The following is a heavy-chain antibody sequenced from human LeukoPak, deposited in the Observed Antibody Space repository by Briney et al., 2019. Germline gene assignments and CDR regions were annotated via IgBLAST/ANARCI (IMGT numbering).Heavy chain of an antibody. CDR3: ARDLNYYDSSGFHNWFDP. Sequence: PSETLSLTCTVSGGSISSYYWSWIRQPPGKGLEWIGYIYYSGSTNYNPSLKSRVTISVDTSKNQFSLKLSSVTAADTAVYYCARDLNYYDSSGFHNWFDPWGQGTLVTVSS. D-gene: IGHD3-22*01. CDR1: GGSISSYY. CDR2: IYYSGST. J-gene: IGHJ5*02. V-gene: IGHV4-59*01.